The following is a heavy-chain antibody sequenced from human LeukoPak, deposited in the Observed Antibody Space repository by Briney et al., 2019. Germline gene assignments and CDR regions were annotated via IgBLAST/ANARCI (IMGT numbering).Heavy chain of an antibody. D-gene: IGHD3-9*01. CDR2: INHGGST. CDR3: ASGWLTQDDS. J-gene: IGHJ4*02. Sequence: SETLSLTCAVYGGSFSGYFWTWIRQPPGKGLEWIGEINHGGSTNYNPSLKSRVTISADTSKSQFSLRLGSVTAADTGVYFCASGWLTQDDSWGQGTLVTVSS. V-gene: IGHV4-34*01. CDR1: GGSFSGYF.